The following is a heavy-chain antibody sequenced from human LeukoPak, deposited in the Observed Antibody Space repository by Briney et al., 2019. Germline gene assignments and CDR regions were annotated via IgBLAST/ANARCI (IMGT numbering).Heavy chain of an antibody. CDR1: GGSISSGGFY. V-gene: IGHV4-30-2*01. D-gene: IGHD2-2*01. J-gene: IGHJ4*02. CDR2: IHHSETT. Sequence: PSETLSLTCTVSGGSISSGGFYWSWIRQPPGKGLEWIGYIHHSETTHYNPSLKSRVTISLDRTKNQFSLNLNSVTAADTAVYYCAREPDLVVTPATGFDYWGQGTLVTV. CDR3: AREPDLVVTPATGFDY.